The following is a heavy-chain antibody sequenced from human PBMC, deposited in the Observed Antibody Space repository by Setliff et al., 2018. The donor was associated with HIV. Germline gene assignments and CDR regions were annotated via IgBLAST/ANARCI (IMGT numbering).Heavy chain of an antibody. CDR1: GYSFINYA. CDR3: ARDVEHMMDV. Sequence: GASVKVSCKASGYSFINYAMNWVRQAPGQGLEWKGWISTYSDETSYAQRLQGRVNMTTDTSTSTAYMELRRLTFDDTAVYYCARDVEHMMDVWGQGTTVTVSS. V-gene: IGHV1-18*01. CDR2: ISTYSDET. J-gene: IGHJ6*02.